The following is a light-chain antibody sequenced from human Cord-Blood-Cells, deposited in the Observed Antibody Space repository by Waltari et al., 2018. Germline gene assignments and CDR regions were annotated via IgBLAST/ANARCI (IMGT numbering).Light chain of an antibody. V-gene: IGLV2-23*01. J-gene: IGLJ3*02. CDR1: SSDVGRYNL. CDR2: EGS. Sequence: QSALTQPASVSGSPGQSITISCTGTSSDVGRYNLVSWDQQHQGKAPKLIIDEGSKRPSGFSNRFSGSKSGNTASLTISGLQAEDEADYYCCSYAGSSNWVFGGGTKLTVL. CDR3: CSYAGSSNWV.